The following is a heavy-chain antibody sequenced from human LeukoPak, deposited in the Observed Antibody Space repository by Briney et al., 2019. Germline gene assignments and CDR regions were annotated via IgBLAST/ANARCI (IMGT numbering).Heavy chain of an antibody. D-gene: IGHD1-26*01. V-gene: IGHV4-59*01. J-gene: IGHJ4*02. CDR2: IYYSGST. Sequence: SETLSLTCTVSGGSISSYYWSWIRQPPGKGLEWIGYIYYSGSTNYNPSLKSRVTISVDTSKNQFSLKLSSVTAADTAVYYCARLPSVGVTTTSDYWGQGTLVTVSS. CDR3: ARLPSVGVTTTSDY. CDR1: GGSISSYY.